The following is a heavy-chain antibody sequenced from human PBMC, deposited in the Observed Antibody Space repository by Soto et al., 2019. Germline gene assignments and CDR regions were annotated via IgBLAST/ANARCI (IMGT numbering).Heavy chain of an antibody. Sequence: SETLSLTCTVSGGSISNPDHYWSWIRQPPGKGLEWIGSIFYNGDTSYNPSLESRLSISVDTSKNQFSLSLSRLTSDDTAVYYCASAAVTGTAGLDFWGQGTQVTVSS. CDR1: GGSISNPDHY. D-gene: IGHD6-19*01. V-gene: IGHV4-30-4*02. CDR3: ASAAVTGTAGLDF. J-gene: IGHJ4*02. CDR2: IFYNGDT.